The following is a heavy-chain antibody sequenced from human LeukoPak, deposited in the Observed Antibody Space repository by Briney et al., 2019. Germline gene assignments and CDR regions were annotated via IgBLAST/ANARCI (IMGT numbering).Heavy chain of an antibody. Sequence: SQTLSLTCAISGDSVSSNNVTWNWIRQSPSRGLEWLGRTYYRSKWYNDYAVSVKSRIIINVDTSKNQFSLQVNSVTPEDTAIYYCVRDFDHWGQGTLVTVSS. CDR3: VRDFDH. CDR1: GDSVSSNNVT. CDR2: TYYRSKWYN. J-gene: IGHJ4*02. V-gene: IGHV6-1*01.